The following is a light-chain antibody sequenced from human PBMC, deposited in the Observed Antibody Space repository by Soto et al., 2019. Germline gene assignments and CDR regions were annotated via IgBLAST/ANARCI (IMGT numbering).Light chain of an antibody. CDR3: QQRSPCLYT. Sequence: EILLAQSPATLSLSPGERATLSCKTSQDVSIFLAWYQQKPGQAPRLLIHDASNRATGVPARFSGSGSGRDPTLPIASPEPEGFAVCYCQQRSPCLYTWGQGTK. CDR1: QDVSIF. V-gene: IGKV3-11*02. CDR2: DAS. J-gene: IGKJ2*01.